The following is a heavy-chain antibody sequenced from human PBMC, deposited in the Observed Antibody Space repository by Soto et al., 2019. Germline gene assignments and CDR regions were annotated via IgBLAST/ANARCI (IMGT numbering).Heavy chain of an antibody. CDR2: IYYSGNT. V-gene: IGHV4-30-4*01. CDR1: GGSIINGDYY. CDR3: VSGYYDILTGRDNKYYFDY. Sequence: PSETLSLTCTVSGGSIINGDYYGTWIRQPQGKTLEWIGYIYYSGNTYYNPSLKSRVMISVDTSKNQFSLNLSSVTAADTAVYYCVSGYYDILTGRDNKYYFDYWGQGALVTVSS. J-gene: IGHJ4*02. D-gene: IGHD3-9*01.